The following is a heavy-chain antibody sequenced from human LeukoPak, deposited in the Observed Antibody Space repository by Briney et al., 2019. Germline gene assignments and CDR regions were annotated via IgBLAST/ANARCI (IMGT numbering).Heavy chain of an antibody. CDR2: INHSGST. Sequence: SETLSLTCAVYGGSFSGYYWSWIRQPPGKGLEWIGEINHSGSTNYNPSPKSRVTISVDTSKNQSSLKLSSVTAADTAVYYCARAKGARNTRKDLSSDYWGQGTLVTVSS. V-gene: IGHV4-34*01. J-gene: IGHJ4*02. CDR1: GGSFSGYY. D-gene: IGHD2-15*01. CDR3: ARAKGARNTRKDLSSDY.